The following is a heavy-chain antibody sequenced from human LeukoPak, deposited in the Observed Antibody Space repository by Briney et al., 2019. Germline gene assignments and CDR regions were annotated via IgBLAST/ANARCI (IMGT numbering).Heavy chain of an antibody. Sequence: PGGSLRLSCAASGFTFSSYSMNWVRQAPGKGLEWVSYISSSSSTIYYADSVKGRFTISRDNAKNSLYLQMNSLRAEDTAVYYCARLAAAGRYYYYYGMDVWGQGTTVTVSS. J-gene: IGHJ6*02. CDR3: ARLAAAGRYYYYYGMDV. CDR1: GFTFSSYS. D-gene: IGHD6-13*01. V-gene: IGHV3-48*01. CDR2: ISSSSSTI.